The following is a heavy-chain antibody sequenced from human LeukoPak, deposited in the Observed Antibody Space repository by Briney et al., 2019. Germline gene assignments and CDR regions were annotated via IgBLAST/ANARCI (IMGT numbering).Heavy chain of an antibody. J-gene: IGHJ4*02. CDR2: INHSGST. V-gene: IGHV4-34*01. CDR1: GGSFSGYY. CDR3: ARALGVAVAGGYFDY. Sequence: TSETLSLTCAVYGGSFSGYYWSWIRQPPGKGLEWIGEINHSGSTNYNPSLKSRVTISVDTSKNQFSLKLSSVTAADTAVYYCARALGVAVAGGYFDYWGQGTLVTVSS. D-gene: IGHD6-19*01.